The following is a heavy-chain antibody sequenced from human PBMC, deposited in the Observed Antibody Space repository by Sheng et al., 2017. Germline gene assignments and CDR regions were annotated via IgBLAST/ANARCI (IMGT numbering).Heavy chain of an antibody. CDR2: IYYSGST. Sequence: QLQLQESGPGLVKPSETLSLTCTVSGGSISSSSYYWGWIRQPPGKGLEWIGSIYYSGSTYYNPSLKSRVTISVDTSKNQFSLKLSSVTAADTAVYYCARGGSGYYSRSRAFDIWGQGTMVTVSS. CDR3: ARGGSGYYSRSRAFDI. J-gene: IGHJ3*02. V-gene: IGHV4-39*07. D-gene: IGHD3-22*01. CDR1: GGSISSSSYY.